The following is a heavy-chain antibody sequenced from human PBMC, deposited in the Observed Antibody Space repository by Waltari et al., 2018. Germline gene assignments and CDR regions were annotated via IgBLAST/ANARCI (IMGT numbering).Heavy chain of an antibody. V-gene: IGHV1-69-2*01. Sequence: EVQLVQSGAEVKKPGATVKISCKASGYTFTDYSMHWVQQAPGKGLEWMGRGDPEEGETIYAEKFQGRVTITSDTSTDTAYMELSSLRSEDTAVYYCAAAAGKDNWFDPWGQGTLVTVSS. CDR2: GDPEEGET. J-gene: IGHJ5*02. CDR3: AAAAGKDNWFDP. D-gene: IGHD6-13*01. CDR1: GYTFTDYS.